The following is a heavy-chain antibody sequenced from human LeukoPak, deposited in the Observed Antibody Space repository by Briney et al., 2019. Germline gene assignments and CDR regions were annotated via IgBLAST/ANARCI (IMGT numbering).Heavy chain of an antibody. V-gene: IGHV3-7*01. CDR2: IKKDGSEK. CDR3: ARGGIVLMVYAIKDFAY. J-gene: IGHJ4*02. D-gene: IGHD2-8*01. CDR1: GFTFSSYW. Sequence: GGSLRLSCAASGFTFSSYWMSWVRQAPGKGLEWVADIKKDGSEKYYVDSVKGRFTISRDNAKTSLYLQMNSLRAEDTAVYYCARGGIVLMVYAIKDFAYWGQGTLVTVSS.